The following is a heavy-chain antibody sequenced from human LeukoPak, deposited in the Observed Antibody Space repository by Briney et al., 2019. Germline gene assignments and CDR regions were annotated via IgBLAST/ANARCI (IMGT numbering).Heavy chain of an antibody. CDR2: ISGSGGST. V-gene: IGHV3-23*01. CDR3: AKFTQGSSQSSGYSPKRGYFDY. D-gene: IGHD6-13*01. J-gene: IGHJ4*02. CDR1: GFTFSSYA. Sequence: PGGSLRLSCAASGFTFSSYAMSWVRQAPGKGLEWVSAISGSGGSTYYADSVKGRFTISRDNSKNTLYLQMNSLRAEDTAVYYCAKFTQGSSQSSGYSPKRGYFDYWGQGTLVTVSS.